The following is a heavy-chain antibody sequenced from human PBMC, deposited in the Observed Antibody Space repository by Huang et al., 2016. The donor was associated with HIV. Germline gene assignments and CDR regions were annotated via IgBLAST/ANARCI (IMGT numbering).Heavy chain of an antibody. V-gene: IGHV1-69*13. Sequence: QVQLVQSGAEVKKPGSSVKLSCQSSGGGSSSYAISWVRQARGQGLEWMGGSIPIFGKTDYAPRFQGRVTITADESTNTAYIELSSLEYDDTALYYCARSGPRWGLATIWTLVYWGQGTLVTVSS. J-gene: IGHJ4*02. D-gene: IGHD5-12*01. CDR2: SIPIFGKT. CDR1: GGGSSSYA. CDR3: ARSGPRWGLATIWTLVY.